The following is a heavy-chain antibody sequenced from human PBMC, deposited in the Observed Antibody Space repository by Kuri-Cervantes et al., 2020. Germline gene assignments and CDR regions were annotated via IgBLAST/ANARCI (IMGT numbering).Heavy chain of an antibody. Sequence: SETLSLTCTVSGGSISSSSYYWGWIRQHPGKGLEWIGYIYYSGSTYYNPSLKSRVTISVDTSKNQFSLKLSSVTAADTAVYYCARDLAGGWFDPWGQGTLVTVSS. CDR1: GGSISSSSYY. CDR2: IYYSGST. CDR3: ARDLAGGWFDP. J-gene: IGHJ5*02. D-gene: IGHD3-10*01. V-gene: IGHV4-31*03.